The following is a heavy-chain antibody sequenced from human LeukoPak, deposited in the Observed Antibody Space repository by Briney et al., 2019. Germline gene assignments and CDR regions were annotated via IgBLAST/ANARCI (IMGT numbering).Heavy chain of an antibody. D-gene: IGHD2-2*01. CDR2: ISGSGGST. CDR3: AKDPRRYCSSTSCYDGFDY. J-gene: IGHJ4*02. V-gene: IGHV3-23*01. Sequence: RPGGSLRLSCAASQFTFSSYAMSWVRQAPGKGLEWVSAISGSGGSTYYADSVKGRFTISRDNSKNTLYLQMNSLRAEDTAVYYCAKDPRRYCSSTSCYDGFDYWGQGTLVTVSS. CDR1: QFTFSSYA.